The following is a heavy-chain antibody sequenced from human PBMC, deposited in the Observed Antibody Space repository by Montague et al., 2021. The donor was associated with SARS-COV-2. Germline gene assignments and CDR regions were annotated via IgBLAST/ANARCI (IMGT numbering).Heavy chain of an antibody. V-gene: IGHV3-74*01. CDR3: ATDRTVAPGYGFDP. D-gene: IGHD3-9*01. Sequence: SLRLSCPASGFTFSSHWMHWVRQLPGKGLLWVSRINTDGTITNYADSVKGRFTISRDNAKNSMYLQMNSLRVEDTAVYYCATDRTVAPGYGFDPWGQGTPVTVSS. CDR1: GFTFSSHW. CDR2: INTDGTIT. J-gene: IGHJ5*02.